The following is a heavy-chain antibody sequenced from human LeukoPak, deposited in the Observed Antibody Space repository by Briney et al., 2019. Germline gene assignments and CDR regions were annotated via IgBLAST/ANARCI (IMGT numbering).Heavy chain of an antibody. V-gene: IGHV4-38-2*02. J-gene: IGHJ4*02. CDR1: GYSISSGYY. D-gene: IGHD6-13*01. Sequence: TSETLSLTCTVSGYSISSGYYWGWIRQPPGKGLEWIGSIYHSGSTYYNPSLKSRVTISVDTSKNQFSLKLSSVTAADTAVYYCARVIWQQLVIDYWGQGTLVTVSS. CDR2: IYHSGST. CDR3: ARVIWQQLVIDY.